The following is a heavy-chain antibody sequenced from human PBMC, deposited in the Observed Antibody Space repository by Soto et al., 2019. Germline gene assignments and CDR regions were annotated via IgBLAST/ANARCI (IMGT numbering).Heavy chain of an antibody. Sequence: ASVKVSCKASGYTFTSYDINWVRQATGQGLEWMGWMNPNSGNTGYAQKFQGRVTMTRNTSISTAYMELSSLRSEDTAVYYCAREGGSSSPGYYYYYMDVWGKGTTVTVSS. V-gene: IGHV1-8*01. D-gene: IGHD6-6*01. CDR2: MNPNSGNT. CDR3: AREGGSSSPGYYYYYMDV. J-gene: IGHJ6*03. CDR1: GYTFTSYD.